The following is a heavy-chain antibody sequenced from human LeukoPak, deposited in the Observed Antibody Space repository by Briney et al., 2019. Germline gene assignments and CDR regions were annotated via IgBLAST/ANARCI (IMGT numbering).Heavy chain of an antibody. Sequence: SETLSLTCTVSGGSISTYYWSWIRQPAGKGLEWIGRIYTGGSTIYNPSLKSRVTMSVGTSKQFSLKLSSVTAADTAVYYCARSGDGYDFDFWGQGTLVTVSS. J-gene: IGHJ4*02. CDR1: GGSISTYY. V-gene: IGHV4-4*07. D-gene: IGHD2-15*01. CDR3: ARSGDGYDFDF. CDR2: IYTGGST.